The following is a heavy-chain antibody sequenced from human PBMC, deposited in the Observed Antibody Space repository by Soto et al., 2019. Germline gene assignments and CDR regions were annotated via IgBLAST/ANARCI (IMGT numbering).Heavy chain of an antibody. Sequence: SVKVSCKASGGTFSSYAISWVRQAPGQGLEWMGGIIPIFGTANYAQKFQGRVTITADESTSTAYMELSSLRSEDTAVYYCAGGFWEWVPNWFDPWGQGTLVTVSA. J-gene: IGHJ5*02. V-gene: IGHV1-69*13. CDR3: AGGFWEWVPNWFDP. CDR2: IIPIFGTA. D-gene: IGHD3-3*01. CDR1: GGTFSSYA.